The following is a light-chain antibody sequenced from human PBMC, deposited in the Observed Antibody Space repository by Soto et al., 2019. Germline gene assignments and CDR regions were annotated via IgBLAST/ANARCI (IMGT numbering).Light chain of an antibody. J-gene: IGLJ2*01. V-gene: IGLV8-61*01. CDR2: STN. CDR1: SGSVSTSYY. CDR3: VLYMGSGISGV. Sequence: QAVVTQEPSVSVSPGGTVTLTCGLSSGSVSTSYYPSWYQQTPGQAPRTLIYSTNTRSSGVTDRFSGSILGNKAALTITGAQADDESDYYCVLYMGSGISGVFGGGTKLTVL.